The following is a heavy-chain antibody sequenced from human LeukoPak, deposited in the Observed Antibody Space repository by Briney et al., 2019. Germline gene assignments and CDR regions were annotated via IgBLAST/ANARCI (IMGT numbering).Heavy chain of an antibody. CDR3: ARDYVGPHYYYYGMDV. Sequence: GGSLRLSCAASGFTFSSYSMNWVRQAPGKGLEWVSSISSSSSYIYYADSVKGRFTISRDNAKNTLYLQMNSLRAEDTAVYYCARDYVGPHYYYYGMDVWGQGTTVTVSS. CDR2: ISSSSSYI. V-gene: IGHV3-21*01. CDR1: GFTFSSYS. D-gene: IGHD2-15*01. J-gene: IGHJ6*02.